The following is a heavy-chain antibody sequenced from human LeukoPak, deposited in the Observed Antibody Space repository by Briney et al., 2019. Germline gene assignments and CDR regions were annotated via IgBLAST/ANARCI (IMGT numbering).Heavy chain of an antibody. CDR1: GGSISSSSYY. Sequence: SETLSLTCTVSGGSISSSSYYWGWIRQPPGKGLEWIGSIYYSGSTYYNPSLKSRVTISVDTSKNQFSLKLSSVTAADTAVYYCASGYSYGYVWHWGQGTLVTVSS. J-gene: IGHJ4*02. CDR3: ASGYSYGYVWH. CDR2: IYYSGST. D-gene: IGHD5-18*01. V-gene: IGHV4-39*01.